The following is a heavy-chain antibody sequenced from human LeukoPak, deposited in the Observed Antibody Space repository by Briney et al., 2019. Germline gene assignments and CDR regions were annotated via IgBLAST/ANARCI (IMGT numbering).Heavy chain of an antibody. J-gene: IGHJ4*02. Sequence: PGGSLRLSCAASGFTFSTYWMSWAGQPQGKGLEWVASIREDGSDYVASMKGRFAISRDNAKNSLYLEMNSLRAEDTAVYYCARDVNWGHFNYWGQGTLVTVSS. CDR2: IREDGS. V-gene: IGHV3-7*01. CDR3: ARDVNWGHFNY. D-gene: IGHD7-27*01. CDR1: GFTFSTYW.